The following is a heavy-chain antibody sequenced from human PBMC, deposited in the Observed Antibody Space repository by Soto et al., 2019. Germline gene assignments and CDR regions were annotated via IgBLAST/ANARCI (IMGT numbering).Heavy chain of an antibody. Sequence: EVQLVESGGGLVKPGGSLRLSCAESGLTFSSYSMNWVRQAPGKGLEWVSSISSSSSYIYYADSVKGRFTIARDNAKNSLYLQMNSLRAEETAVYYCARDASPGAWGQGTMVTVSS. J-gene: IGHJ3*01. D-gene: IGHD3-10*01. CDR1: GLTFSSYS. V-gene: IGHV3-21*01. CDR2: ISSSSSYI. CDR3: ARDASPGA.